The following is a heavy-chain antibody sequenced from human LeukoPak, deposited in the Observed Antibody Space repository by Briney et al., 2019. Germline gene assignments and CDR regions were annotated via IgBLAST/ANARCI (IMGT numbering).Heavy chain of an antibody. D-gene: IGHD2-21*01. Sequence: GGSLRLSCVVSGFTLSSYAMSWVRQAPGKGLEWVAATSSSDSGKYHADSVRGRFTISRDNSKNTLHLQMSNVRAEDTALYYCMKLPTMIIVIDTDFEYWGQGAQVTVSS. CDR3: MKLPTMIIVIDTDFEY. J-gene: IGHJ4*02. V-gene: IGHV3-23*01. CDR2: TSSSDSGK. CDR1: GFTLSSYA.